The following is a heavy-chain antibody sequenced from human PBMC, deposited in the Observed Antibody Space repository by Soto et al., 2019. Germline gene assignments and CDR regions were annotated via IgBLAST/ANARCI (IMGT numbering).Heavy chain of an antibody. V-gene: IGHV4-61*01. CDR2: IYFSGST. D-gene: IGHD2-2*02. CDR1: GDSVSSGSYF. Sequence: SETLSLTCTVSGDSVSSGSYFWGWIRQPPGKGLEWIGYIYFSGSTNYKPSLESRVTISVDTSKNQFSLRLNSVTAADTAVYYCAKGPLGYCSSTSCYTFAFDIWGQGTMVTVSS. J-gene: IGHJ3*02. CDR3: AKGPLGYCSSTSCYTFAFDI.